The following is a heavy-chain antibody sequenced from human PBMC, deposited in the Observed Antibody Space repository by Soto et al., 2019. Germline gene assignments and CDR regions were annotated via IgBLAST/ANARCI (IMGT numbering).Heavy chain of an antibody. CDR2: INAGNGNT. CDR1: GYTFTSYA. V-gene: IGHV1-3*01. D-gene: IGHD3-22*01. Sequence: ASVKVSCKASGYTFTSYAMHWVRQAPGQRLEWMGWINAGNGNTKYSQKFQGRVTITRDTSASTAYMELSSLRSEDTAVYYCARAGSEYYYDSSGYYYVYWGQGXLVTVSS. J-gene: IGHJ4*02. CDR3: ARAGSEYYYDSSGYYYVY.